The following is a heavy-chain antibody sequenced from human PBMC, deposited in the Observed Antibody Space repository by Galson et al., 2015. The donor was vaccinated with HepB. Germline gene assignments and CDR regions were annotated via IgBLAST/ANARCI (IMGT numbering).Heavy chain of an antibody. V-gene: IGHV1-18*01. Sequence: SVKVSCKASGYTFSSYSITWVRQAPGQGLEWMGWISAYDRSTNYAQNLQGRVTMTTDTSTTTAYMELRSLRSDDTAVYYCARGARVAVVVGTQNNWFDPWGQGTLVIVSS. J-gene: IGHJ5*02. CDR3: ARGARVAVVVGTQNNWFDP. CDR1: GYTFSSYS. CDR2: ISAYDRST. D-gene: IGHD2-15*01.